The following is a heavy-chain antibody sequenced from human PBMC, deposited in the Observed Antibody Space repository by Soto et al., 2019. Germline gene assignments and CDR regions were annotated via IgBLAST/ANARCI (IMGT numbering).Heavy chain of an antibody. Sequence: EVQLVQSGAEVKKPGESLRISCKGSGYSFTSYWISWVRQMPGKGLEWMGRIDPSDSYTNYSPSFQGHVPISADKSISTAYLQWSSLKASDTAMYYCARHKPPGIAAAELDYWGQGTLVTVSS. J-gene: IGHJ4*02. D-gene: IGHD6-13*01. CDR2: IDPSDSYT. V-gene: IGHV5-10-1*03. CDR3: ARHKPPGIAAAELDY. CDR1: GYSFTSYW.